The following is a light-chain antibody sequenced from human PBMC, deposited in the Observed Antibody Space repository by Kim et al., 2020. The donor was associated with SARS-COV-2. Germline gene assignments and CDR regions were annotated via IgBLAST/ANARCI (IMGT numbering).Light chain of an antibody. CDR1: QSIGTN. V-gene: IGKV3-15*01. Sequence: SPGERATLSCWASQSIGTNLAWYQQKAGHAPRLLIYGASARATGIPARFSGSGSGTEFTLTISSLQSDDSAVYYCHQYKKWPPWTFGQGTKVDIK. CDR3: HQYKKWPPWT. J-gene: IGKJ1*01. CDR2: GAS.